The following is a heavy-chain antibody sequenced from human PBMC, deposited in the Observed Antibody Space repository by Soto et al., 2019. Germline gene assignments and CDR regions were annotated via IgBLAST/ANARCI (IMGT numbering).Heavy chain of an antibody. D-gene: IGHD4-17*01. Sequence: AGGSLRLSCAASGFTFSSYWMSWVRQAPGKGLEWVSYISSSSSSIYYVDSVKGRFTISRDNAKNSLYLQMNSLRAEDTAVYYCARDSINLSPYGEDAFDIWGQGTMVTVSS. V-gene: IGHV3-48*01. CDR3: ARDSINLSPYGEDAFDI. CDR1: GFTFSSYW. J-gene: IGHJ3*02. CDR2: ISSSSSSI.